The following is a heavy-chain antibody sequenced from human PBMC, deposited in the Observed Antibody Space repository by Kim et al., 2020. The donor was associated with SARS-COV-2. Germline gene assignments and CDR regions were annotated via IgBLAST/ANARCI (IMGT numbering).Heavy chain of an antibody. V-gene: IGHV3-30*18. CDR1: GFTFSSDG. CDR3: AKHGYKAWDSSGYYYPASHYCSYYGMDV. CDR2: ISYDGSNK. D-gene: IGHD3-22*01. Sequence: GGSLRLSCAASGFTFSSDGMHWVRQAPGKGLEWVAVISYDGSNKYYAESVKGRFTISRDNSKNTLYLQMNSLRAEDTAVYYCAKHGYKAWDSSGYYYPASHYCSYYGMDVWGQGTTVTVSS. J-gene: IGHJ6*02.